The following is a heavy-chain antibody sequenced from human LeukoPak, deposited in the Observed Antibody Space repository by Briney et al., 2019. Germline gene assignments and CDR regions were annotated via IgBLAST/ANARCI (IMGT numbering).Heavy chain of an antibody. J-gene: IGHJ4*02. V-gene: IGHV4-59*01. Sequence: SETLSLTCTVSGGSISSYYWNWIRQPPGKGLEWIGHVYYSGSTNYSPSLKSRVTISVDTSKNQFSLNLTSVTAADTAVYHCARMYGYTYGPDYWGQGTLVTVSS. D-gene: IGHD5-12*01. CDR2: VYYSGST. CDR1: GGSISSYY. CDR3: ARMYGYTYGPDY.